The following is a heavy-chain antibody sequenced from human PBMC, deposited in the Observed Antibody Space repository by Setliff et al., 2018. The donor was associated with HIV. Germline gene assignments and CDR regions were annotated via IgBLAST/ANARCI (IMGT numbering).Heavy chain of an antibody. Sequence: SETLSLTCTVSAGSIRSSTYYWAWIRQPPGKGLEWIGTIYYSGSTYYNPSLKSRVTISVDTSKNQFSLKLSSVTAADTAVYYCARHVSSGWLAPMGFDSWGQGTLVTVSS. J-gene: IGHJ4*02. CDR3: ARHVSSGWLAPMGFDS. D-gene: IGHD6-19*01. V-gene: IGHV4-39*01. CDR1: AGSIRSSTYY. CDR2: IYYSGST.